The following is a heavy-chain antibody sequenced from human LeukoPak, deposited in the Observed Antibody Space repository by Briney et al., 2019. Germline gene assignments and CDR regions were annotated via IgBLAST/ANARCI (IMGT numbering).Heavy chain of an antibody. D-gene: IGHD2-2*01. V-gene: IGHV4-34*01. CDR1: GGSFSGYC. J-gene: IGHJ4*02. Sequence: SSETLSLTCAVYGGSFSGYCWSWIRQPPGKGLEWIGEINHSGSTNYNPSLKSRVTISVDTSKNQFSLKLSSVTAADTAVYYCARTSSTSPGGGYYFDYWGQGTLVTVSS. CDR3: ARTSSTSPGGGYYFDY. CDR2: INHSGST.